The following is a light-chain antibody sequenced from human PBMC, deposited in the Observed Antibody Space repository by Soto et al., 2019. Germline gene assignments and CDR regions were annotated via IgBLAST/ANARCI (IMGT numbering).Light chain of an antibody. CDR2: GAS. Sequence: DIQMTQSPSSVSASVGDRVTISCRASQGISSWLAWYQQKPGKAPKLLIYGASILQSGVPSRFSGSGSGTDFNRAISSLQPDDFATYSFQQGNSLSLTFGGGTKVEIK. V-gene: IGKV1-12*01. CDR3: QQGNSLSLT. CDR1: QGISSW. J-gene: IGKJ4*01.